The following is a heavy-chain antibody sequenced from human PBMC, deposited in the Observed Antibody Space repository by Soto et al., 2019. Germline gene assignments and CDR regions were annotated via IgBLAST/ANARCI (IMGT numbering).Heavy chain of an antibody. CDR2: ISYDGSNK. CDR1: GFTFSSYA. D-gene: IGHD1-26*01. Sequence: QVQLVESGGGVVQPGRSLRLSCAASGFTFSSYAMHWVRQAPGKGLEWVAVISYDGSNKYYADSVKGRFTISRDNSKNTLYLQMNSLRAEDTAVYYCARVLSGSYYDAFDIWGQVTMVTVSS. CDR3: ARVLSGSYYDAFDI. V-gene: IGHV3-30-3*01. J-gene: IGHJ3*02.